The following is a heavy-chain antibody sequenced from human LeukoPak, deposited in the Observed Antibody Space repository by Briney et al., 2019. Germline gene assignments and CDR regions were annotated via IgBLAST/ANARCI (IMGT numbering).Heavy chain of an antibody. CDR3: ARDVAYTFDY. Sequence: GGSLRLSCVTSGFPLSTYGVHWVRQAPGSGLEWLAYIHYDGYTTNYADSVKGRFTISRENSKNTLYLQMNSLRTEDTAVYYCARDVAYTFDYWGQGTLVTVSS. V-gene: IGHV3-30*02. J-gene: IGHJ4*02. CDR1: GFPLSTYG. D-gene: IGHD3-16*01. CDR2: IHYDGYTT.